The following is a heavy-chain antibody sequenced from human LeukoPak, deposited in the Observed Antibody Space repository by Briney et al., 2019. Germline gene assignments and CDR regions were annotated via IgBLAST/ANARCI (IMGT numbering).Heavy chain of an antibody. CDR3: AKGKTYYYDSSGYGN. CDR1: GFTFSSYA. D-gene: IGHD3-22*01. J-gene: IGHJ4*02. CDR2: ISGSGGST. V-gene: IGHV3-23*01. Sequence: GGSLRLSCAASGFTFSSYAMSWVRQAPGKGLEWVSAISGSGGSTYYADSVKGRFTISRDNSKNTLYLQMNSLRAEDTAVYYCAKGKTYYYDSSGYGNWGQGTLVTVSS.